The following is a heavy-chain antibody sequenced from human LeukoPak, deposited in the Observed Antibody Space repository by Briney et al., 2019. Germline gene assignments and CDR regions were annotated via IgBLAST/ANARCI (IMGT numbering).Heavy chain of an antibody. CDR3: ARAASSTRVTYMDV. CDR2: INTDESST. D-gene: IGHD2-21*02. V-gene: IGHV3-74*01. J-gene: IGHJ6*03. CDR1: GFTFSGYW. Sequence: GGSLRLSCAASGFTFSGYWMHWVRQAPGKGLVWVSRINTDESSTDYADSVRGRFTISRDNAKDTLYLQMNSLRAEDTAVYYCARAASSTRVTYMDVWGKGTTVTVSS.